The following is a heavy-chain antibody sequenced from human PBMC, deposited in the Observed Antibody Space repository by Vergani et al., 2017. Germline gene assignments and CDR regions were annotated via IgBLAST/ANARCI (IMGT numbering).Heavy chain of an antibody. V-gene: IGHV4-39*01. Sequence: QVQLQESGPGLVKPSETLSLTCTVSNDSVSNTFYYWGWIRQTPGKGLEWIGSIYYSGSTYYNPSLESRVTMSVDTSKSQFSLKLSSVTAADTAVYYCARGRGYCSSTSCYVGYYYYYMDVWGKGTTVTVSS. CDR3: ARGRGYCSSTSCYVGYYYYYMDV. J-gene: IGHJ6*03. CDR2: IYYSGST. CDR1: NDSVSNTFYY. D-gene: IGHD2-2*01.